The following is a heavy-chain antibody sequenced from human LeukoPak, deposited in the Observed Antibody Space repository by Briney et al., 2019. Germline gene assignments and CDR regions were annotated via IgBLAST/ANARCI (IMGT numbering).Heavy chain of an antibody. J-gene: IGHJ4*02. CDR3: ARDPYGDHYYFDY. D-gene: IGHD4-17*01. V-gene: IGHV4-59*08. Sequence: SETLSLTCTASGGSISSYYWSWIRQPPGKGLEWIGYIYYSGSTNYNPSLKSRVTISVDTSKNQFSLKLSSVTAADTAVYYCARDPYGDHYYFDYWGQGTLVTVSS. CDR2: IYYSGST. CDR1: GGSISSYY.